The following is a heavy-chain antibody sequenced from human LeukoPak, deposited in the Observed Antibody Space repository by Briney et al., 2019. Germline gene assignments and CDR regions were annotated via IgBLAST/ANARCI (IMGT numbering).Heavy chain of an antibody. CDR3: VRGYCSGATCYHFDY. CDR1: GASITSYY. V-gene: IGHV4-59*01. Sequence: PSETLSFTCTVSGASITSYYWNWIRQPPGKGLEWIGYFYYSGSDNYNPSLKSRITISVDTSKNQFSLKLSSVTAADTAVYYCVRGYCSGATCYHFDYWAREPWSPSP. J-gene: IGHJ4*02. D-gene: IGHD2-15*01. CDR2: FYYSGSD.